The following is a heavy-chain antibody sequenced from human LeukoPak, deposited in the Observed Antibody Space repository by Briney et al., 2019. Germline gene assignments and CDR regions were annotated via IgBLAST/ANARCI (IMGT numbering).Heavy chain of an antibody. CDR3: ARWVVVAAYYDY. CDR1: GGSISSSSYY. CDR2: IYYSGST. J-gene: IGHJ4*02. V-gene: IGHV4-39*01. D-gene: IGHD2-15*01. Sequence: SETLSLTCTVSGGSISSSSYYWGWIRQPPGKGLEWIGSIYYSGSTYYNPSLKSRVTISVDTSKNQFSLKLSSVTAADTAVYYCARWVVVAAYYDYWGQGTLVTVSS.